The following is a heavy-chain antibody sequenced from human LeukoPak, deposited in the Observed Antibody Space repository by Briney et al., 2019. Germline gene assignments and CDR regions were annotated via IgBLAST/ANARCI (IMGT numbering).Heavy chain of an antibody. D-gene: IGHD3-3*01. J-gene: IGHJ4*02. CDR1: GYTFTSYG. CDR3: ARVGGFLEWLLNSGIFDY. CDR2: ISAYNSNT. Sequence: GASVKVSCKASGYTFTSYGISWVRQAPGQGLEWMGWISAYNSNTNYAQKLQGRVTMTTDTSTSTAYMELRSLRSDDTAVYYCARVGGFLEWLLNSGIFDYWGQGTLVTVSS. V-gene: IGHV1-18*01.